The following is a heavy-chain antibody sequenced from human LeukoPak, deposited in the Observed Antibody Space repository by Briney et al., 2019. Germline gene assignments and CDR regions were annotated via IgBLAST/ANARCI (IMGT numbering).Heavy chain of an antibody. J-gene: IGHJ4*02. V-gene: IGHV4-38-2*01. D-gene: IGHD2-21*01. Sequence: PSQTLSLTCAVSGYSISNGCYWGWIRQPPGKGLEWIGSIDHSGNTFYNPSLKSRVTISVDTSKNQFSLKLTSVTAADTAIYYCARGPPRYASYWGQGTLVTVSS. CDR2: IDHSGNT. CDR3: ARGPPRYASY. CDR1: GYSISNGCY.